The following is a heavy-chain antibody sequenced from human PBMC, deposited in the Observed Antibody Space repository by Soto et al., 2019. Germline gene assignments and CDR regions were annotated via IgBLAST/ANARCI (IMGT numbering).Heavy chain of an antibody. CDR2: IFHDGTA. D-gene: IGHD3-22*01. V-gene: IGHV4-4*02. CDR1: GVSISSGNW. Sequence: SETLSLTCAVSGVSISSGNWWTWVRQSPQRGLEYIGEIFHDGTANYYPSFERRVAISVDTSKNQFSLKLTSVTAADTAIYFCERLVYETSLNYMYFDFWGQGTLVTVSS. J-gene: IGHJ4*02. CDR3: ERLVYETSLNYMYFDF.